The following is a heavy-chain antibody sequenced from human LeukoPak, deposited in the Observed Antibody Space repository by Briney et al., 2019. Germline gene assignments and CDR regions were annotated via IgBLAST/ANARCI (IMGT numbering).Heavy chain of an antibody. CDR1: GLNVSSNH. J-gene: IGHJ4*02. CDR3: AGGGGVGAKY. D-gene: IGHD1-26*01. Sequence: GGSLRLSCAASGLNVSSNHRSWVRQAPGKGLEWVSLIYISSNTYYADSVKGRFTISRDNSKNTLYLQLNSLRVEDTAVYYCAGGGGVGAKYWGQGTLVTVSS. CDR2: IYISSNT. V-gene: IGHV3-53*01.